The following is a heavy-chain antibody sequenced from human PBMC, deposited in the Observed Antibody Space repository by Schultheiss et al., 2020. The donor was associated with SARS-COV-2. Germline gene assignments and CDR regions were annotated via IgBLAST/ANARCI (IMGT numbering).Heavy chain of an antibody. CDR2: ISSSSSYI. CDR3: ARECSTSCHRVTPAPYGMDV. D-gene: IGHD2-2*02. V-gene: IGHV3-21*01. Sequence: GGSLRLSCAASGLTVSNNYMTWVRQAPGKGLEWVSSISSSSSYIYYADSVKGRFTISRDNSKNTLYLQMNSLRAEDTAVYYCARECSTSCHRVTPAPYGMDVWGQGTTVTVSS. CDR1: GLTVSNNY. J-gene: IGHJ6*02.